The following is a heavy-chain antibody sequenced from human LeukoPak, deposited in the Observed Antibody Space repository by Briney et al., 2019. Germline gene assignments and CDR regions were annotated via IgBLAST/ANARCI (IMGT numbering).Heavy chain of an antibody. Sequence: GGSLRLSCPASGFTFSSYAMSWVRQAPGKGLEWVSTITDSGGSTYYTESVKGRFTISRDNSKNTLYLQMNSLRVEDTALYYCAKGGTIGWYYFDYWGQGTLVTVSS. CDR2: ITDSGGST. J-gene: IGHJ4*02. CDR3: AKGGTIGWYYFDY. V-gene: IGHV3-23*01. CDR1: GFTFSSYA. D-gene: IGHD6-19*01.